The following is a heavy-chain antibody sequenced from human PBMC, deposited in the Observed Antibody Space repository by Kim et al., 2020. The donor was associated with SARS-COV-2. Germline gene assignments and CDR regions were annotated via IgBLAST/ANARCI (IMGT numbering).Heavy chain of an antibody. J-gene: IGHJ3*02. CDR1: GYTFTSYA. D-gene: IGHD6-19*01. CDR3: ARPGQYSSGWLDAFDI. V-gene: IGHV1-3*01. CDR2: INAGNGNT. Sequence: ASVKVSCKASGYTFTSYAMHWVRQAPGQRLEWMGWINAGNGNTKYSQKFQGRVTITRDTSASTAYMELSSLRSEDTAVYYCARPGQYSSGWLDAFDIWGQGTMVTVSS.